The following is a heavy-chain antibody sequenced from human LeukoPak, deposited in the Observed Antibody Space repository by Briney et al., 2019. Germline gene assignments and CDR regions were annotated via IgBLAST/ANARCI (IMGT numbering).Heavy chain of an antibody. CDR3: ARDSAYYDSSGHEWFDP. D-gene: IGHD3-22*01. J-gene: IGHJ5*02. Sequence: ASVKVSCKASGGTFSSYAISWVRQAPGQGLEWMGRIIPILGIANYAQKFQGRVTITADKSTSTAYMELSSLRSEDTAVYYCARDSAYYDSSGHEWFDPWGQGTLVSVSS. CDR2: IIPILGIA. V-gene: IGHV1-69*04. CDR1: GGTFSSYA.